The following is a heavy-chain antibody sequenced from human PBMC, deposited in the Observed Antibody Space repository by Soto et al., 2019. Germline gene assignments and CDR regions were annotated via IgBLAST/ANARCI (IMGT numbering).Heavy chain of an antibody. CDR1: GFTFSDHY. J-gene: IGHJ4*02. CDR2: IRNKPKSYTT. V-gene: IGHV3-72*01. CDR3: TRDGRYSGYPPPAF. Sequence: PGGSLRLSCAASGFTFSDHYMDWVRQAPGKGLEWVARIRNKPKSYTTEYAASVKGRFTISRDDSKNSSYLQMNSLKTEDTAVYYCTRDGRYSGYPPPAFWGQGTLVTVSS. D-gene: IGHD5-12*01.